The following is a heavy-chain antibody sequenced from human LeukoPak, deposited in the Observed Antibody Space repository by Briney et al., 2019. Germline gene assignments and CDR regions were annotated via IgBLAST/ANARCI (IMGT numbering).Heavy chain of an antibody. CDR2: ISAYNGNT. Sequence: GASVKVSCKASGYTFTSYGISWVRQAPGQGLEWMGWISAYNGNTNYAQKLQGRVTMTTDTSTSTAYMELRSLRSDATAVYYCARDAYGDYVPDYFDYWGQGTLVTVPS. CDR3: ARDAYGDYVPDYFDY. J-gene: IGHJ4*02. CDR1: GYTFTSYG. V-gene: IGHV1-18*01. D-gene: IGHD4-17*01.